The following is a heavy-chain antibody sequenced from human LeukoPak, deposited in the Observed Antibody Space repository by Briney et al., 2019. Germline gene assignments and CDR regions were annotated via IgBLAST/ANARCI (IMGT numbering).Heavy chain of an antibody. CDR1: GFTFSSYS. V-gene: IGHV3-21*01. J-gene: IGHJ4*02. CDR2: IGTTSNSM. CDR3: AREGITAMADAWNDY. Sequence: PGGSLRLSCAASGFTFSSYSMNWVRQAPGKGREWVSSIGTTSNSMYYADSLKGRFTISRDNAESSLYLQMNSLRVEDTAVYFCAREGITAMADAWNDYWGQGTLVTVSS. D-gene: IGHD5-18*01.